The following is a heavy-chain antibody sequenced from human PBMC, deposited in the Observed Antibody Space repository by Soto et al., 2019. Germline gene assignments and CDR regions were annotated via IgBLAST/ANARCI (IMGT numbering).Heavy chain of an antibody. CDR3: ARWRGSGGSCSVLDS. D-gene: IGHD2-15*01. Sequence: SETLSLTCTVSGGTITNYYWRWIRQPPGKGLEWIGYVTYGGSTNYNPSLKSRVTISVATSKMQFSLKLNSVTAADTAVYYCARWRGSGGSCSVLDSWGQGTLVTVSS. J-gene: IGHJ4*02. CDR2: VTYGGST. V-gene: IGHV4-59*13. CDR1: GGTITNYY.